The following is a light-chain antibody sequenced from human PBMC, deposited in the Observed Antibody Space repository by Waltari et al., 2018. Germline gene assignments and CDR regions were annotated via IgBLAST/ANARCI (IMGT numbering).Light chain of an antibody. CDR3: QQRSDWLYT. CDR1: QSVSRY. V-gene: IGKV3-11*01. J-gene: IGKJ2*01. CDR2: DAS. Sequence: EIVLRQSPATLSLSPGERATLSCRASQSVSRYLAWYQQKPGQAPRLLIYDASDRATGIPARFSGSGSGTDFTLTINSLEPEDFAVYYCQQRSDWLYTFGQGTKLEIK.